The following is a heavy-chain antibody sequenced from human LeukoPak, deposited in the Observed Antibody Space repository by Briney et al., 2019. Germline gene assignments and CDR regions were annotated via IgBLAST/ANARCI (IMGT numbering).Heavy chain of an antibody. Sequence: PGGSLRLSCAASGFTFSSYSMNWVRQAPGKGLEWVSSISSSSSYIYYVDSVKGRFTISRDNAKNSLYLQMNSLRDEDTAVYYCARDRIGDDYIWGSYRPLADYWGQGTLVTVSS. CDR3: ARDRIGDDYIWGSYRPLADY. V-gene: IGHV3-21*01. CDR2: ISSSSSYI. D-gene: IGHD3-16*02. CDR1: GFTFSSYS. J-gene: IGHJ4*02.